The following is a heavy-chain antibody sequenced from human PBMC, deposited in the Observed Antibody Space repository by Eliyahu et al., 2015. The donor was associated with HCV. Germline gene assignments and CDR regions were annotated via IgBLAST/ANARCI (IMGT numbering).Heavy chain of an antibody. D-gene: IGHD2-21*02. CDR3: ARTAVSFDD. CDR1: GGSISSYY. CDR2: V. V-gene: IGHV4-59*01. Sequence: VQLQESGPGLVKPSETLSLTCTVSGGSISSYYWSWIRQPPGKGLEWIGYVSLHTSKIQFSLRLTSVTAADTAVYYCARTAVSFDDWGQGVLVTVSS. J-gene: IGHJ4*02.